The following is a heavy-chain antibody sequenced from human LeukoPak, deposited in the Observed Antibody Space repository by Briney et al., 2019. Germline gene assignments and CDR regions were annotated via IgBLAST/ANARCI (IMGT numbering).Heavy chain of an antibody. V-gene: IGHV3-23*01. Sequence: GGSLRLSCAASGFTFSSYAMRWVRQAPGKGLEWVSAISGSGGSTYYADSVKGRFTISRDNSKNTLYLQMNSLRAEDTAVYYCAKATGSPGRYNWFDPWGQGTLVTVSS. CDR1: GFTFSSYA. CDR2: ISGSGGST. CDR3: AKATGSPGRYNWFDP. D-gene: IGHD1-14*01. J-gene: IGHJ5*02.